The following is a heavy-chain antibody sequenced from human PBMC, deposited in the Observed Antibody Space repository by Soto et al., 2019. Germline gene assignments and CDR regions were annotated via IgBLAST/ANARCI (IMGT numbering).Heavy chain of an antibody. CDR1: GGSFSGYY. J-gene: IGHJ5*02. Sequence: TSETLSLTCAVYGGSFSGYYWSWIRQPPGKGLEWIGEINHSGSTNYNPSLKSRVTISVDTSKNQFSLKLSSVTAADTAVYYCARGQTVIYWFDPWGQGTLVTVSS. D-gene: IGHD4-17*01. CDR2: INHSGST. CDR3: ARGQTVIYWFDP. V-gene: IGHV4-34*01.